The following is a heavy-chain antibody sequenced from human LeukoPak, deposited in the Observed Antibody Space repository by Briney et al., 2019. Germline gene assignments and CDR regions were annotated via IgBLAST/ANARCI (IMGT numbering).Heavy chain of an antibody. V-gene: IGHV1-8*01. Sequence: ASVKVSCKASGYTFTSYDINWVRQATGQGLEWMEWMNPNSGNTGYAQKFQGRVAMTRNTSISTAYMELSSLRSEDTAVYYCARGLVSVTTLTSYYFDYWGQGTLVTVSS. J-gene: IGHJ4*02. CDR3: ARGLVSVTTLTSYYFDY. CDR2: MNPNSGNT. CDR1: GYTFTSYD. D-gene: IGHD4-11*01.